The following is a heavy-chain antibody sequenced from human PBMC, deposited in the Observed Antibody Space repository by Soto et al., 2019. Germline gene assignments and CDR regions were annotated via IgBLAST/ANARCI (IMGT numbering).Heavy chain of an antibody. CDR1: GYTFTSYG. CDR3: ARDFWSGYYKGWFDP. V-gene: IGHV1-8*02. D-gene: IGHD3-3*01. CDR2: MNPNSGNT. Sequence: ASVKVSCKASGYTFTSYGISWVRQAPGQGLEWMGWMNPNSGNTGYAQKFQGRVTMTRNTSISTAYMELSSLRSEDTAVYYCARDFWSGYYKGWFDPWGQGALVTVSS. J-gene: IGHJ5*02.